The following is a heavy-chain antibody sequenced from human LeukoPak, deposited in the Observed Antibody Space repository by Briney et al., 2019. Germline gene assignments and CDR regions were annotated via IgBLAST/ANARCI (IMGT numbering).Heavy chain of an antibody. D-gene: IGHD2-15*01. J-gene: IGHJ6*04. CDR1: GYSFRSGYY. CDR3: ARVPYCSGGSCYGMDV. Sequence: SETLSLTCTVSGYSFRSGYYWGWIRQPPGKGLEWIGSIYHSGSTYYNPSLKSRVTISVDTSKNQFSLKLSSVTAADTAVYYCARVPYCSGGSCYGMDVWGKGTTVTVSS. V-gene: IGHV4-38-2*02. CDR2: IYHSGST.